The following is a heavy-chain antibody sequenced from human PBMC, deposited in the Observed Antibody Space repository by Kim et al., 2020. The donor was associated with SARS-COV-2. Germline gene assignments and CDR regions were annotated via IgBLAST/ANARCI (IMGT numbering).Heavy chain of an antibody. J-gene: IGHJ2*01. Sequence: SETLSLTCTVSGGSISSSSYYWGWIRQPPGKGLEWIGSIYYSGSTYYNPSLKSRVTISVDTSKNQFSLKLSSVTAADTAVYYCARRGTTVTTTSRTGWYFDLWGRGTLVTVSS. D-gene: IGHD4-17*01. CDR1: GGSISSSSYY. CDR2: IYYSGST. CDR3: ARRGTTVTTTSRTGWYFDL. V-gene: IGHV4-39*01.